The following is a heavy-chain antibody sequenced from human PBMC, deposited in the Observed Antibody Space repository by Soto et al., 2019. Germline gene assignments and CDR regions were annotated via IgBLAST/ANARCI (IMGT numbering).Heavy chain of an antibody. V-gene: IGHV1-69*06. D-gene: IGHD3-3*01. CDR3: ARARITIFGVVTKPEYFQH. Sequence: QVQLVQSGAEVKKPGSSVKVSCKASGGTFSSYAISWVRQAPGQGLEWMGGIIPIFGTANYAQKFQGRVTITADKSTRTAYMELSSLRSEDTAVYYCARARITIFGVVTKPEYFQHWGQGTLVTVSS. CDR2: IIPIFGTA. CDR1: GGTFSSYA. J-gene: IGHJ1*01.